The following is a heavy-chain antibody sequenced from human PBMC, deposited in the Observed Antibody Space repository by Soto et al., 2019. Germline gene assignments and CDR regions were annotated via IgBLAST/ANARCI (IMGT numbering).Heavy chain of an antibody. CDR2: ISSSGSTI. CDR3: ARDQGTDYVWGSYPSYYYYYYGMDV. D-gene: IGHD3-16*02. CDR1: GFTFSSYE. J-gene: IGHJ6*02. Sequence: GGSLRLSCAASGFTFSSYEMNWGRQAPGKGLEWVSYISSSGSTIYYADSVKGRFTISRDNAKNSLYLQMYSLRAEDTAVYYCARDQGTDYVWGSYPSYYYYYYGMDVWGQGTTVTVSS. V-gene: IGHV3-48*03.